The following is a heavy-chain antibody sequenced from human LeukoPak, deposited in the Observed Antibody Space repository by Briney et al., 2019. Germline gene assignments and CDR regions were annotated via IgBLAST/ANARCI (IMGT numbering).Heavy chain of an antibody. CDR2: IIPIFGTA. CDR3: ARVGSALPIVGATWFDP. V-gene: IGHV1-69*01. D-gene: IGHD1-26*01. Sequence: ASVKVSCKASGGTFSSYAISWVRQAPGQGLEWMGGIIPIFGTANYAQKFQGGVTITADESTSTAYMELSSLRSEDTAVYYCARVGSALPIVGATWFDPWGQGTLVTVSS. J-gene: IGHJ5*02. CDR1: GGTFSSYA.